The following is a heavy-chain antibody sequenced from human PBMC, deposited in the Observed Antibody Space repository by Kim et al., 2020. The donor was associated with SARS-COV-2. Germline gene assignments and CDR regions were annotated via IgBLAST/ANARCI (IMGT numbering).Heavy chain of an antibody. Sequence: ASVKVSCKASGYTFTSYYMHWVRQAPGQGLEWMGIINPSGGSTSYAQKFQGRVTMTRDTSTSTVYMELSSLRSEDTAVYYCARGFGVNYDSSGYWDYWGQGTLVTVSS. D-gene: IGHD3-22*01. CDR3: ARGFGVNYDSSGYWDY. J-gene: IGHJ4*02. CDR2: INPSGGST. CDR1: GYTFTSYY. V-gene: IGHV1-46*01.